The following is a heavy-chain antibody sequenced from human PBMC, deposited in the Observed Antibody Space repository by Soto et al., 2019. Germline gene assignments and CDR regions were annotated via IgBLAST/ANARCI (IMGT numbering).Heavy chain of an antibody. Sequence: SETLSLTCTVSGGSISSYYWSLIRQPPGKGLEWIGFIYDSGSTYYNPSLKSRVTISVDTSKNQFSLKLNSMTAADTAVYFCARSGYGDHFDYWGQGTLVTVSS. V-gene: IGHV4-59*08. D-gene: IGHD4-17*01. J-gene: IGHJ4*02. CDR2: IYDSGST. CDR1: GGSISSYY. CDR3: ARSGYGDHFDY.